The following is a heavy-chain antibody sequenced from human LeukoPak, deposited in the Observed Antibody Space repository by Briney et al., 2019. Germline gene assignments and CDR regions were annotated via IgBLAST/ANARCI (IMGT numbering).Heavy chain of an antibody. J-gene: IGHJ4*02. CDR3: ARGDFWSGYYHIDY. Sequence: SETLSLTCTVSGGSLSSYYWTWIRQPAGKGLEWIGRIYNSGSSNYNPSLKSRVTMSVDTSKNQFSLKLNSVTAADTAVYYCARGDFWSGYYHIDYWGQGTLVTVSS. V-gene: IGHV4-4*07. CDR2: IYNSGSS. CDR1: GGSLSSYY. D-gene: IGHD3-3*01.